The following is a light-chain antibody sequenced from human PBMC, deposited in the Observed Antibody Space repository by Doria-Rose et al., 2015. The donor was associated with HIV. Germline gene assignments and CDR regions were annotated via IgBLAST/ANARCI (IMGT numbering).Light chain of an antibody. V-gene: IGLV8-61*01. Sequence: QSVVTQEPSSSVSLGGTVTLTCGLTSGPVTGAYYPSWHQQTPGQAPRTLIYNTYSLSSVVSDRFSGSILGNKAALTISGAQADDESDYYCVLYMGSGIWMFGGGTKLTVL. J-gene: IGLJ3*02. CDR2: NTY. CDR3: VLYMGSGIWM. CDR1: SGPVTGAYY.